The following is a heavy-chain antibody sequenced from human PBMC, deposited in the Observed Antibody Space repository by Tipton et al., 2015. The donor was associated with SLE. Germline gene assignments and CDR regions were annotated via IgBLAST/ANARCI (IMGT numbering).Heavy chain of an antibody. J-gene: IGHJ4*02. CDR3: ARGGQWLVPFDY. CDR1: GFTFSSYA. D-gene: IGHD6-19*01. V-gene: IGHV3-21*01. CDR2: ISSSSSYI. Sequence: GSLRLSCAASGFTFSSYAMSWVRQAPGKGLEWVSSISSSSSYIYYADSVKGRFTISRDNAKNSLYLQMNSLRAEDTAVYYCARGGQWLVPFDYWGQGTLVTVSS.